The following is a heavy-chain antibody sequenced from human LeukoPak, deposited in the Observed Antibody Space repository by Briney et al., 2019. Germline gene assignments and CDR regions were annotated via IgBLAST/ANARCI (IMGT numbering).Heavy chain of an antibody. Sequence: SVKVSCKASGGTFSSYTISWVRQAPGQGLDWMGRIIPILGIANCAQKFQGRVTITADKSTSTAYMEPSSLRSEDTPVYYCASRYSGYGRSPANEFDYWGQGTLVTVSS. CDR1: GGTFSSYT. CDR2: IIPILGIA. J-gene: IGHJ4*02. D-gene: IGHD5-12*01. CDR3: ASRYSGYGRSPANEFDY. V-gene: IGHV1-69*02.